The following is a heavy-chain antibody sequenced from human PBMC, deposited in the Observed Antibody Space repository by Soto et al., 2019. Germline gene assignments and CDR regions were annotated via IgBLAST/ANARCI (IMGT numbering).Heavy chain of an antibody. D-gene: IGHD3-10*01. CDR1: GYTFTSYD. J-gene: IGHJ5*02. Sequence: QVQLVQSGAEVKKPGASVKVSCKASGYTFTSYDINWVRQATGQGLEWMGWMNPNSGNTGYAQKFQGRVTMTRNTSISTAYMELSSLRSEDTAVYYCARTLRYYGSGTESWFDPWGQGTLVTVSS. CDR2: MNPNSGNT. CDR3: ARTLRYYGSGTESWFDP. V-gene: IGHV1-8*01.